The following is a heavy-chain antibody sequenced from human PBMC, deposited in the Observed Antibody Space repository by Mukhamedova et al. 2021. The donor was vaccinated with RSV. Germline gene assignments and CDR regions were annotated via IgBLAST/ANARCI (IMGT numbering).Heavy chain of an antibody. CDR1: GSYY. V-gene: IGHV4-61*01. J-gene: IGHJ3*02. D-gene: IGHD2/OR15-2a*01. CDR3: ASVNRGGGALDI. CDR2: IYYSGST. Sequence: GSYYWSWIRQPPGKGLEWIGYIYYSGSTNYNPSLKSRVTISVDTSKNQFSLKLSSVTAADTAVYYCASVNRGGGALDIWGQGTMVT.